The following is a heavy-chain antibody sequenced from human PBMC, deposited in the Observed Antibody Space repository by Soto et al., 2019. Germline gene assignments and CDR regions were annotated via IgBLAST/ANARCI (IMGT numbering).Heavy chain of an antibody. V-gene: IGHV4-59*01. J-gene: IGHJ4*02. CDR2: IYSSGST. CDR3: AATPRY. CDR1: GGSITSYY. Sequence: QVQLQESGPGLVKPSETLSLTCTVSGGSITSYYWNWIRQPPGKGLEWIGYIYSSGSTNYNPSLKGRVTMSLDTSENQVSLNVTAVTAADTAVYYCAATPRYWGEGRLVTVSS. D-gene: IGHD2-15*01.